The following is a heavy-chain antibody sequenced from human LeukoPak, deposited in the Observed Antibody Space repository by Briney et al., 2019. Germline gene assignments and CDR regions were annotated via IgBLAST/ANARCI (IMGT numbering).Heavy chain of an antibody. D-gene: IGHD4-17*01. Sequence: PSQTLSLTCTVSGGSISSGGYYWSWIRQHPGKGLEWIGYIYYSGSTYYNPSLKSRVTISVDTSKNQFSLKLSSVTAADTAVYYCVRRSGRTVTRYFDLWGRGTLVTVSS. CDR2: IYYSGST. CDR1: GGSISSGGYY. V-gene: IGHV4-31*03. J-gene: IGHJ2*01. CDR3: VRRSGRTVTRYFDL.